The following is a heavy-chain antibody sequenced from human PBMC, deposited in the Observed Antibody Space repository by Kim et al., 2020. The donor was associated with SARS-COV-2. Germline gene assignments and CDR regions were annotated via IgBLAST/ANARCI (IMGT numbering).Heavy chain of an antibody. J-gene: IGHJ5*02. CDR3: ARDGRIIMMFSPRNWFDL. Sequence: ASVKVSCKASGYTFTSYGISWVRQAPGQGLEWMGWISAYNGNTNYAQKLQGRVTMTTDTSTSTAYMELRSLRSDDTAVYYCARDGRIIMMFSPRNWFDLWGQGTLVTVSS. CDR2: ISAYNGNT. V-gene: IGHV1-18*01. D-gene: IGHD3-22*01. CDR1: GYTFTSYG.